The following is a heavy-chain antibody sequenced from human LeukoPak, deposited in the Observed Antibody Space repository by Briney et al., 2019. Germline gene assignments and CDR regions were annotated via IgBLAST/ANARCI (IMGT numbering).Heavy chain of an antibody. CDR1: GYTFTDFY. CDR2: ISTDKADT. D-gene: IGHD2-21*02. V-gene: IGHV1-18*04. CDR3: VRHCASDCSIKGHYFFDL. J-gene: IGHJ2*01. Sequence: ASVKVSCKTSGYTFTDFYIHWVRQAPGQGLEWMGWISTDKADTYYAQNYQGRVTMTIDTSTSTAYMELRSLTSDDTAVYYCVRHCASDCSIKGHYFFDLWGRGTLVTVSS.